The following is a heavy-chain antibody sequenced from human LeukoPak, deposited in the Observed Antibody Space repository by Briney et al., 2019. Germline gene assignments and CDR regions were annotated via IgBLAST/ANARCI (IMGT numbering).Heavy chain of an antibody. D-gene: IGHD7-27*01. CDR3: ARDKLGIRSNDY. CDR1: GFTFSSYS. J-gene: IGHJ4*02. CDR2: IGSSSSYI. V-gene: IGHV3-21*01. Sequence: GGSLRLSCAASGFTFSSYSMNWVRQAPGKGLEWVSSIGSSSSYIYYADSVKGRFTISRDNAKNSLYLQMNSLRAEDTAVYYCARDKLGIRSNDYWGQGTLVTVSS.